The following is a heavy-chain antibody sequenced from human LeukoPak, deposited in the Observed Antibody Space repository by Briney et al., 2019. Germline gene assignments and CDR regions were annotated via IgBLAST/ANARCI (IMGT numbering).Heavy chain of an antibody. Sequence: EASVKVSCKASGFTFTSSAVQWVRQARGQRLEWIGWIVVGSGNTNYAQKFQERVTITRDMSTSTAYMELSSLRSEDTAVYYCAADTRLPGAYYDSSGYYYYMDVWGKGTTVTVSS. J-gene: IGHJ6*03. D-gene: IGHD3-22*01. CDR2: IVVGSGNT. CDR3: AADTRLPGAYYDSSGYYYYMDV. V-gene: IGHV1-58*01. CDR1: GFTFTSSA.